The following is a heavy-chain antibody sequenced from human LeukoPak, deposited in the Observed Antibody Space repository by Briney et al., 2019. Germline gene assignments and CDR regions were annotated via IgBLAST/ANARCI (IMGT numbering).Heavy chain of an antibody. Sequence: KASETLSLTCTVSGGSISSSSYYWGWLRQPPGKGLEWIGSIYYSGSTYYNPSLKSRVTISVGTSKNQFSLKLTSVTAADTAVYYCARRDCTSTTCYAGSYYFDYWGQGTLVTVSS. CDR3: ARRDCTSTTCYAGSYYFDY. CDR2: IYYSGST. D-gene: IGHD2-2*01. CDR1: GGSISSSSYY. J-gene: IGHJ4*02. V-gene: IGHV4-39*01.